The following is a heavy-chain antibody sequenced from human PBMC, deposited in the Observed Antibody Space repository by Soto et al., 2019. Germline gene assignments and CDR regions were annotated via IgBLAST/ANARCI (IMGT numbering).Heavy chain of an antibody. CDR1: GGTFSSYT. J-gene: IGHJ6*02. Sequence: QVQLVQSGAAVKKPGSSVKVSCKASGGTFSSYTISWVRQAPGQGLEWMGRIIPILGIANYAQKFQGRVTITADKSTSTAYMELSSLRSEDTAVYYCASFSTVTTSYYYYGMDVWGQGTTVTVSS. D-gene: IGHD4-17*01. CDR2: IIPILGIA. V-gene: IGHV1-69*02. CDR3: ASFSTVTTSYYYYGMDV.